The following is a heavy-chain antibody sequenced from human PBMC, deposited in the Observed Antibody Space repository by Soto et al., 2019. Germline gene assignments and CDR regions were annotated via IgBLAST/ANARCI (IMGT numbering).Heavy chain of an antibody. Sequence: SETLSLTCTVSGGSISSGGYYWSWIRQHPGKGLEWIGYIYYSGSTYYNPSLKSRVTISVDTSKNQFSLKLSSVTAADTAVYYCARWGYQLHLYYFDYWGQGTLVTVSS. CDR1: GGSISSGGYY. J-gene: IGHJ4*02. CDR3: ARWGYQLHLYYFDY. V-gene: IGHV4-61*08. D-gene: IGHD2-2*01. CDR2: IYYSGST.